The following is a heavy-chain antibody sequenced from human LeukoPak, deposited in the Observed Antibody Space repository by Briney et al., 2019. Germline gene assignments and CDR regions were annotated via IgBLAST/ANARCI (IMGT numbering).Heavy chain of an antibody. D-gene: IGHD2-21*01. CDR1: GSFISSDW. CDR2: IYPGDSDT. V-gene: IGHV5-51*01. J-gene: IGHJ4*02. Sequence: GASLEISCKGSGSFISSDWSGWVRPLPEKGLEWVGIIYPGDSDTRYSPSFQGQVTISADKSITTAYLHWSSLKASDTAMYYCARQGAGIVEGEGLDYWGQGTLVIVSS. CDR3: ARQGAGIVEGEGLDY.